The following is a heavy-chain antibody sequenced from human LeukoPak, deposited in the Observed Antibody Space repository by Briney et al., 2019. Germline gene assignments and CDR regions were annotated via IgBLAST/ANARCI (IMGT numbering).Heavy chain of an antibody. CDR2: ISSSSSTI. J-gene: IGHJ6*02. CDR1: GFTFSTYW. V-gene: IGHV3-48*04. D-gene: IGHD3-16*01. CDR3: ARRGSPGLYYYGMDV. Sequence: GGSLRFSCAASGFTFSTYWMSWVRQAPGKGLEWVSYISSSSSTIYYADSVKGRLTISRDNAKNSLYLQMNSLRAEDTAVYYCARRGSPGLYYYGMDVRGQGTTVTVSS.